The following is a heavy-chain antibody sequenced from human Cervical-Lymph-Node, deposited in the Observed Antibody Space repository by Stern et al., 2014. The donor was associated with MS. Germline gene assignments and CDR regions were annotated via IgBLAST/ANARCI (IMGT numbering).Heavy chain of an antibody. CDR3: ARDTSSPERSDW. J-gene: IGHJ4*02. Sequence: EMQLVESGGGVIQPGGSLRLSCTASGFTVSRDYMTWVRQAPGKGLEWVSLITNVGSTFYTDSVKGRFTISRDDSKNTVYLHMTSLRAEDMAMYYCARDTSSPERSDWWGQGTLVTVSS. D-gene: IGHD1-1*01. V-gene: IGHV3-53*01. CDR1: GFTVSRDY. CDR2: ITNVGST.